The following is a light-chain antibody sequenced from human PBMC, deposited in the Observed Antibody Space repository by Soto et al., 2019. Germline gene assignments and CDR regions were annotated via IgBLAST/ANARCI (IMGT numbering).Light chain of an antibody. Sequence: AIRMTQSPSSFSASTGDRVTITCRASQGISSYLAWYQQKPGKAPKLLIYAASTLQSGVPSRFSGSGSGTDFTLTISCLQSEDFPTYYCQQYYSYPLTFGHGTKVEIK. J-gene: IGKJ1*01. CDR1: QGISSY. V-gene: IGKV1-8*01. CDR2: AAS. CDR3: QQYYSYPLT.